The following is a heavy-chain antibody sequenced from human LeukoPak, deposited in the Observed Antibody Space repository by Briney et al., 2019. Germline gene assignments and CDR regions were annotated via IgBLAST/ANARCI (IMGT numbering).Heavy chain of an antibody. J-gene: IGHJ6*04. CDR2: ISAYNANT. CDR3: AKTDYDILTGARMDV. CDR1: GYTFTNYG. V-gene: IGHV1-18*04. D-gene: IGHD3-9*01. Sequence: ASVKVSCKASGYTFTNYGITWVRQAPGQGLEWMGWISAYNANTNYAQKFQGRVTMTTDTSTSTVYMELRSLRSDDTAIYYCAKTDYDILTGARMDVWGKGTTVTVSS.